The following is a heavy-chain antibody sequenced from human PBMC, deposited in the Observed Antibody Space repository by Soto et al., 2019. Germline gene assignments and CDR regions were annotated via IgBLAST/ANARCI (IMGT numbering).Heavy chain of an antibody. CDR2: IYPGDSDT. D-gene: IGHD6-13*01. J-gene: IGHJ4*02. CDR1: GDSFTSYW. CDR3: SRTAGRSSSWYNY. Sequence: PGESLKISCKGSGDSFTSYWIGWVRQMPGKGLEWMGIIYPGDSDTRYSPSFKGKVTISADKSISTAYLQWSSLKASDTAMYYCSRTAGRSSSWYNYWGQGTLVTVSS. V-gene: IGHV5-51*01.